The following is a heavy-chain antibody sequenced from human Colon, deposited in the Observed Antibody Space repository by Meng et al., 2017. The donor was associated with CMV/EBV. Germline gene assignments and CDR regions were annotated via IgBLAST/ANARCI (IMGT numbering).Heavy chain of an antibody. J-gene: IGHJ4*02. CDR3: ARDLDSTTVVIRGFES. D-gene: IGHD4-23*01. Sequence: SVKVSCKASGDTFTGFDISWVRQAPGQGLEWMGWVIPIIGRTNYGQKFQGRVTITADKSTNTAYMELGSLTSEDTAVYFCARDLDSTTVVIRGFESWGQGTLVTVSS. V-gene: IGHV1-69*10. CDR2: VIPIIGRT. CDR1: GDTFTGFD.